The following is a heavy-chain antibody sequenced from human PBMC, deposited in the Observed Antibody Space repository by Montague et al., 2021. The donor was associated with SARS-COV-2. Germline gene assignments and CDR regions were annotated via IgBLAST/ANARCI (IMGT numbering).Heavy chain of an antibody. J-gene: IGHJ4*02. CDR1: GFTFDDSA. Sequence: SLSLSFPASGFTFDDSAMHWVRQAPGKGLEWASGISWNSGSIGYADSVKGRFTISRDNAKNSLYLQMNSLRAEDTALYYCAKAHYYDSSGYDNWGQGTLVTVSS. CDR2: ISWNSGSI. CDR3: AKAHYYDSSGYDN. V-gene: IGHV3-9*01. D-gene: IGHD3-22*01.